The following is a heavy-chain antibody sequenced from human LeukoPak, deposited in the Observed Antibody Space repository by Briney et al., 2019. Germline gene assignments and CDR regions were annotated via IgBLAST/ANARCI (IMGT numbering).Heavy chain of an antibody. CDR3: ARNRDSSTWSWFDP. V-gene: IGHV4-4*07. J-gene: IGHJ5*02. D-gene: IGHD6-13*01. Sequence: SETLSLTCTVSGGSISSYYWSWIRQPAGKGLEWIGRLYTNGSTNYNPSLKSRVTISVDTSKNQFSLKLSSVTAADTAVYFCARNRDSSTWSWFDPWGQGALVTVSS. CDR1: GGSISSYY. CDR2: LYTNGST.